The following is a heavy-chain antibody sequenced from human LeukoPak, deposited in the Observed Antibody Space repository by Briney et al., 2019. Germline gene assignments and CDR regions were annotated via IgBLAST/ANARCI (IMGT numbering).Heavy chain of an antibody. CDR1: GFTFSDYT. V-gene: IGHV3-21*01. Sequence: GGSLRLSCAASGFTFSDYTMNWVRQAPGKGLEWVSSIGSVTTYIYYADSVKGRFTISRDNAKNSLSLQMNSLRAEDTAVYYCARDLLVDIVATMDYWGQGTLVTVSS. CDR2: IGSVTTYI. J-gene: IGHJ4*02. CDR3: ARDLLVDIVATMDY. D-gene: IGHD5-12*01.